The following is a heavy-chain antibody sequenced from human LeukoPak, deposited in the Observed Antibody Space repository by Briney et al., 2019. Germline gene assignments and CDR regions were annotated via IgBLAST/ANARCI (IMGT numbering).Heavy chain of an antibody. Sequence: SETLSLTCTVSGGSISSYYWSWIRQPPGKGLEWIGYIYYSGSTNYNPSLKSRVTISVDTSKNQFSLKLSSVTAADTAVYYCARDTDPYGSGSYRSKNWFDPWGQGTLVTVSS. CDR2: IYYSGST. CDR1: GGSISSYY. CDR3: ARDTDPYGSGSYRSKNWFDP. V-gene: IGHV4-59*12. D-gene: IGHD3-10*01. J-gene: IGHJ5*02.